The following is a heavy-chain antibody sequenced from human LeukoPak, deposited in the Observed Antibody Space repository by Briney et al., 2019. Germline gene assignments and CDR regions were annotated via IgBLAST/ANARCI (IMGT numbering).Heavy chain of an antibody. J-gene: IGHJ3*02. CDR1: GYTLTDYY. V-gene: IGHV1-46*01. CDR3: ARSSAYYNEADI. Sequence: GASVKVSCKASGYTLTDYYMHWVRQAPGQGLEWMGIINPSGGSTTYAQKFQGRLTMTGDTSTSTVYMELGSLRSEDTAVYYCARSSAYYNEADIWGQGTMVTVSS. CDR2: INPSGGST. D-gene: IGHD3-9*01.